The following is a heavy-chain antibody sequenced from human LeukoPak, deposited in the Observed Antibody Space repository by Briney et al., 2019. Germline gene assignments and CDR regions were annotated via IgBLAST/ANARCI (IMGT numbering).Heavy chain of an antibody. J-gene: IGHJ4*02. CDR3: VRALGAPHDD. V-gene: IGHV3-74*01. CDR1: GFTFSIHW. Sequence: GGSLRLSCAASGFTFSIHWMHWVRQAPEKGLVWVSRITSDGRTTDYADSVKGRFTVSRDNAKNTLFLQMNSLTAEDTAVYYCVRALGAPHDDWGLGTLVTVS. CDR2: ITSDGRTT. D-gene: IGHD3-16*01.